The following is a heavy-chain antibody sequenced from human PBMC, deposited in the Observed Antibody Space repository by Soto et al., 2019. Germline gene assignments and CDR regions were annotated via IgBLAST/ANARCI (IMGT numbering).Heavy chain of an antibody. CDR2: ISSSGSTI. J-gene: IGHJ4*02. Sequence: GGSLRLSCAASGFTFSDYYMSWIRQAPGKGLEWVSYISSSGSTIYYADSVKGRFTISRDNAKNSLYLQMNSLRAEDTAVYYCARTVVVVAATDPHFDYWGQGTLVTVSS. V-gene: IGHV3-11*01. D-gene: IGHD2-15*01. CDR1: GFTFSDYY. CDR3: ARTVVVVAATDPHFDY.